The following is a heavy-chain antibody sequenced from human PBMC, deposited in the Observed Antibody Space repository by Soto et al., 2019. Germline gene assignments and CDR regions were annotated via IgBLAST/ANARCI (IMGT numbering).Heavy chain of an antibody. Sequence: KTXETLSLTCTVSGCSISSSSYYWGWIRQPPGKGLEWIGSIYYSGSTYYNPSLKSRVTISVDTSKNQFSLKLSSVTAADTAVYYCASIGVYYYYGMDVWGQGTTVTVSS. CDR3: ASIGVYYYYGMDV. CDR1: GCSISSSSYY. J-gene: IGHJ6*02. D-gene: IGHD2-21*01. V-gene: IGHV4-39*01. CDR2: IYYSGST.